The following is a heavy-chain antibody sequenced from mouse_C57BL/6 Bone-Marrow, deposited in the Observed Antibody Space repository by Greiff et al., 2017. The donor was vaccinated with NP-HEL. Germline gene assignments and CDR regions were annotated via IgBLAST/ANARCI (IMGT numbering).Heavy chain of an antibody. CDR3: ATPYGSSYSWFAY. Sequence: VKLQQPGAELVKPGASVKVSCKASGYTFTSYWMHWVKQRPGQGLEWIGRIHPSDSDTNYNQKFKGKATLTVDKSSSTAYLQLISLTSEDSAVYYCATPYGSSYSWFAYWGQGTLVTVSA. J-gene: IGHJ3*01. CDR1: GYTFTSYW. D-gene: IGHD1-1*01. CDR2: IHPSDSDT. V-gene: IGHV1-74*01.